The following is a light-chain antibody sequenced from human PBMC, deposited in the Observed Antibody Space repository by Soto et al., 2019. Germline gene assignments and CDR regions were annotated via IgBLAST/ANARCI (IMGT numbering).Light chain of an antibody. V-gene: IGKV1D-12*01. CDR1: QAISTW. Sequence: DLQMTQSPSSVSASVGDRVTITCRASQAISTWLAWYQQKPGKAPKLLIYGASSLQSGVPSRFSGSGSGSDFTLTISSLQPEDFAFYYCQQASSFPITFGQGTRLEIK. CDR2: GAS. J-gene: IGKJ5*01. CDR3: QQASSFPIT.